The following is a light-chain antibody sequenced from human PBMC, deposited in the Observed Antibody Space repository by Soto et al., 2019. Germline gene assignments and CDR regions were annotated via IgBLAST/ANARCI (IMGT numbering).Light chain of an antibody. Sequence: EIVLTQSPGTLSLSPGERASLSCRASQSFTSNYLAWYQQKPGQDPRLLIYDASTRATGIPDRFSGSGSGTDFTLTISRLEPEDFAVYYCQQYGTSPRTFGQGTKVEIK. J-gene: IGKJ1*01. CDR1: QSFTSNY. V-gene: IGKV3-20*01. CDR3: QQYGTSPRT. CDR2: DAS.